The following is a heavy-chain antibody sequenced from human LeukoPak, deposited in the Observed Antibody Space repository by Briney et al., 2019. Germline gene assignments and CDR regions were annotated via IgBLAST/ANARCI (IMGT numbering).Heavy chain of an antibody. D-gene: IGHD5-18*01. CDR2: ISSSMVYI. V-gene: IGHV3-21*01. Sequence: GGSLRLSCAASGFTFSSYSMNWVRQTPGKGLEWFSSISSSMVYIYYADSVRGRFTISRDNAKNSLYLQMNSLRAEDTAVYYCARGPGYTYGQNCFDPWGQGTLVIVSS. J-gene: IGHJ5*02. CDR1: GFTFSSYS. CDR3: ARGPGYTYGQNCFDP.